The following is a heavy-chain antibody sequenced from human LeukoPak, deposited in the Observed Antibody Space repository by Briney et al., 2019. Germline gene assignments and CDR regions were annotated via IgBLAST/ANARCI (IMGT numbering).Heavy chain of an antibody. CDR2: TSYSGSN. CDR3: ARTVSGDYYGMDV. V-gene: IGHV4-59*08. J-gene: IGHJ6*02. D-gene: IGHD1-26*01. CDR1: GGSISNSY. Sequence: PSETLSLTCTVSGGSISNSYWSWVRQPPGKGLEWIGYTSYSGSNNYNPSLKSRVTMSVDTSTDQFSLRLISVTAADTAVYYCARTVSGDYYGMDVWGQGTTVTVSS.